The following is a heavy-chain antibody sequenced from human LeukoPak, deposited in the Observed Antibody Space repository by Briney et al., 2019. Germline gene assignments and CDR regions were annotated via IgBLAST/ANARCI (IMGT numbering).Heavy chain of an antibody. J-gene: IGHJ4*02. CDR1: GGSISSSRYY. CDR2: IDNSGST. CDR3: ARSHYDYVWGIPDY. V-gene: IGHV4-39*01. Sequence: SETLSLTCTVSGGSISSSRYYWGWIRQPPGKGLEWIGSIDNSGSTYYKPSLKSRVTISVDTSKNQFSLKLSSVTAADTAVYYCARSHYDYVWGIPDYWGQGTLVTV. D-gene: IGHD3-16*01.